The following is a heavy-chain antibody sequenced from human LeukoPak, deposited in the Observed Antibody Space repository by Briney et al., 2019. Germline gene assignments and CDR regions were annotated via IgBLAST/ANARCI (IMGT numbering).Heavy chain of an antibody. CDR1: GYTFTSYG. CDR2: INPNSGGT. V-gene: IGHV1-2*06. D-gene: IGHD3-10*01. CDR3: ARVKYGSGSQTFDY. Sequence: GASVKVSCKASGYTFTSYGISWVRQAPGQGLEWMGRINPNSGGTNYAQKFQGRVTMTRDTSISTAYMELSRLRSDDTAVYYCARVKYGSGSQTFDYWGQGTLVTVSS. J-gene: IGHJ4*02.